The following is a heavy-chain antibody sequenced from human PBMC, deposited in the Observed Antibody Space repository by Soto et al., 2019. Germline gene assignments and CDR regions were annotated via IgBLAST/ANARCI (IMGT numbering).Heavy chain of an antibody. CDR1: GFTFSSYA. CDR2: ISGSGDST. V-gene: IGHV3-23*01. Sequence: GGSLRLSCAASGFTFSSYAMSWVRQAPGKGLEWVSAISGSGDSTNYADSVKGRFTISRDNSKNTLYQQMNSLRAEDTAVYYCATIGYCRSTSCKMHPFDIWGQGTMVTVSS. CDR3: ATIGYCRSTSCKMHPFDI. D-gene: IGHD2-2*01. J-gene: IGHJ3*02.